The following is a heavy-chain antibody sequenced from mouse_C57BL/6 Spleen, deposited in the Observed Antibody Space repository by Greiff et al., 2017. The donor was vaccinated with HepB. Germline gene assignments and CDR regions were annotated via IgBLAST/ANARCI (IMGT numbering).Heavy chain of an antibody. CDR1: GFSLTSYG. J-gene: IGHJ2*01. V-gene: IGHV2-2*01. D-gene: IGHD1-2*01. Sequence: VQLQQSGPGLVQPSQSLSITCTVSGFSLTSYGVHWVRQSPGKGLEWLGVIWSGGSTDYNAAFISRLSISKDNSKSQVFFKMNSLQADDTAIYYCARDRLLDDWGQGTTLTVSS. CDR2: IWSGGST. CDR3: ARDRLLDD.